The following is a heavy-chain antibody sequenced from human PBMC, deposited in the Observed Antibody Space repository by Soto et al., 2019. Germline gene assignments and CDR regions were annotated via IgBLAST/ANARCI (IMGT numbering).Heavy chain of an antibody. CDR3: ARDYDVNTALDYWYFDL. CDR1: GGSIGNYY. D-gene: IGHD5-18*01. V-gene: IGHV4-4*07. CDR2: IYTSGRT. Sequence: QVQLQESGPGLVKPSESLSLTCTVSGGSIGNYYWAWIRQSAGKGLEWIGRIYTSGRTNYNPSLTGRVTMSIDTSKNQFSLRLTSVTAADTAMYYCARDYDVNTALDYWYFDLWGRGTLLTVSS. J-gene: IGHJ2*01.